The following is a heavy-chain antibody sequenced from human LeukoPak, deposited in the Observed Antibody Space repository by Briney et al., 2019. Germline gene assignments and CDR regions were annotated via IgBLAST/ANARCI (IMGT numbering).Heavy chain of an antibody. CDR1: GFTFSSYG. V-gene: IGHV3-23*01. Sequence: GGSLRLSCAASGFTFSSYGMSWVRQAPGKGLEWVSAISGSGGSTYYADSVKGRFTISRDKSKNTLYLQMNSLRAEDTAVYYCASGGVEFYSWFHPGGEGTLLTVP. CDR3: ASGGVEFYSWFHP. CDR2: ISGSGGST. J-gene: IGHJ5*02. D-gene: IGHD2-8*02.